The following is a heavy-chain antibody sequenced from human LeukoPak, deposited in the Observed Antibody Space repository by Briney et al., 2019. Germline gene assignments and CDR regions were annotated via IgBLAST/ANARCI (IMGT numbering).Heavy chain of an antibody. D-gene: IGHD3-10*01. V-gene: IGHV4-4*08. CDR3: ARDKAHSYGYYFDP. J-gene: IGHJ4*02. Sequence: SETLSLTCTVSGDAISTYYWNSIRQTPGKGLDWVGHIANGRTDYNPCLKSRAIISVDTSKNQISLRLTSVTAADTAVYHCARDKAHSYGYYFDPWGPGTQVLVSS. CDR1: GDAISTYY. CDR2: IANGRT.